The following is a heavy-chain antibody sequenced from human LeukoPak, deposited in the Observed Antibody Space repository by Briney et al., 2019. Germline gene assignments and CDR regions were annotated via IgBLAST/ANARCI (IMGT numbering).Heavy chain of an antibody. D-gene: IGHD3-10*01. J-gene: IGHJ4*02. CDR2: ISASGGNT. CDR3: ATLMGVVRGIIMGYLGY. CDR1: GLTFSSYG. Sequence: GGSLRLSCAASGLTFSSYGMSWVRQVPGKGLEWVSGISASGGNTYHADSVKGRFTMSRDNSRNMLYLQMKSLRAEDTAIYYCATLMGVVRGIIMGYLGYWGQGTLVTVSP. V-gene: IGHV3-23*01.